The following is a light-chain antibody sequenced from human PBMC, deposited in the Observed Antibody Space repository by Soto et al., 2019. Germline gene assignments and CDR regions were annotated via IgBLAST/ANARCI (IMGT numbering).Light chain of an antibody. CDR2: EVS. Sequence: LTQPPSVSGSPGQSVAVSCTGTSSDVGSYNRVSWYQQPPGTAPKLMIYEVSNRPSGVPDRFSGSKSGNTASLTISGLQAEDEADYYCSSFTSSTTCVFGTGTKVTVL. CDR3: SSFTSSTTCV. CDR1: SSDVGSYNR. J-gene: IGLJ1*01. V-gene: IGLV2-18*02.